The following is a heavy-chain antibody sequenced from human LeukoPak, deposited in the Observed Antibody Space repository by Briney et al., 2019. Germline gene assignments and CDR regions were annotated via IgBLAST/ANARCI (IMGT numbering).Heavy chain of an antibody. CDR1: GGTFSSYA. CDR3: ARVDSYGHWYFDY. J-gene: IGHJ4*02. V-gene: IGHV1-69*04. Sequence: ASVKVSCKASGGTFSSYAISWVRQAPGQGLEWMGRIIPILGIANYAQKFQGRVTITADKSTSTAYMELSSLRSEDTAVYYCARVDSYGHWYFDYRGQGTLVTVSS. D-gene: IGHD5-18*01. CDR2: IIPILGIA.